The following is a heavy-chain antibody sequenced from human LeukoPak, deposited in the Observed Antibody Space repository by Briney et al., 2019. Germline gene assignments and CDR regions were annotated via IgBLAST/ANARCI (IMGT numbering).Heavy chain of an antibody. D-gene: IGHD6-19*01. J-gene: IGHJ3*02. CDR2: ISAYNGNT. CDR1: GYTFTSYG. CDR3: ARDVASSGWPDAFDI. V-gene: IGHV1-18*01. Sequence: GASVKVSCKASGYTFTSYGISWLRQAPGQGLEWMGWISAYNGNTNYAQKLQGRVTMTTDTSTSTAYMELRSLRSDDTAVYYCARDVASSGWPDAFDIWGQGTMVTVSS.